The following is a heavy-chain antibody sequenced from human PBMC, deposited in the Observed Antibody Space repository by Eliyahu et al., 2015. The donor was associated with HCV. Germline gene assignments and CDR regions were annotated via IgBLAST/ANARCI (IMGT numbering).Heavy chain of an antibody. CDR1: GFTFSSYA. CDR2: ISGSGGST. D-gene: IGHD3-3*01. CDR3: AKEGDYDFWSGSPSGVDY. Sequence: EVQLLESGGGLVLPGGSLRLSCATSGFTFSSYAMSWVRQAPGKGLEWVSAISGSGGSTYYADSVKGRFTISRDNSRNTLYLQMNSLRADDTAVYYCAKEGDYDFWSGSPSGVDYWGQGTLVTVSS. V-gene: IGHV3-23*01. J-gene: IGHJ4*02.